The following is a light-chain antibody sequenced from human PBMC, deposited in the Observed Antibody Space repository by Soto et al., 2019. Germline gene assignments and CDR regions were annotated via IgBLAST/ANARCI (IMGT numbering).Light chain of an antibody. V-gene: IGLV1-51*01. CDR3: GSWDSSLFVGV. CDR2: ENN. J-gene: IGLJ2*01. CDR1: HSDIGSNY. Sequence: QSVLTQSPSVSAAPGQKVTISCSGRHSDIGSNYVSWYQQVPGTAPKLLIYENNRRPAGVPDRFSGSKSGTSATLGITGLQTGDEADYYCGSWDSSLFVGVFGGGTKLTVL.